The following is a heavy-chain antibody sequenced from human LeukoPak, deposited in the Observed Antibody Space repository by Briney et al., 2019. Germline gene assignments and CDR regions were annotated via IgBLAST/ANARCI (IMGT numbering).Heavy chain of an antibody. CDR3: AGEYSSGWYGY. V-gene: IGHV4-59*01. D-gene: IGHD6-19*01. Sequence: SETLSLTCTVSGGSISSYYWSWIRQPPGKGLEWIGYIYYSGSTNYNPSLKSRVTISVDTSKNQFSLKLSSVTAADTAVYYFAGEYSSGWYGYWGQGTLVTVSS. J-gene: IGHJ4*02. CDR1: GGSISSYY. CDR2: IYYSGST.